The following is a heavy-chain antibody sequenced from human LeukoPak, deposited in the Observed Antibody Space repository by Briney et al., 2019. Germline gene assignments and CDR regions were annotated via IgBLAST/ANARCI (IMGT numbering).Heavy chain of an antibody. CDR2: INIDERIT. CDR1: GFSFSTQR. Sequence: GGSLRLSCVASGFSFSTQRMHWVRHAPGKGLVWVSYINIDERITGYADSVKGRFTISRDNAKNSLYLQMNSLRAEDTAVYYCARSDNYYYGMDVWGQGTTVTVSS. CDR3: ARSDNYYYGMDV. J-gene: IGHJ6*02. D-gene: IGHD3-9*01. V-gene: IGHV3-74*01.